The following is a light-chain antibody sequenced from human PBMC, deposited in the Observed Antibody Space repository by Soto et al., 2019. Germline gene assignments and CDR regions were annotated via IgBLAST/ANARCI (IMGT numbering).Light chain of an antibody. CDR2: GAS. CDR1: QSITSNY. CDR3: QHEGA. V-gene: IGKV3-20*01. J-gene: IGKJ3*01. Sequence: IVLTQSPGTLSLSPGERATLSCRASQSITSNYLAWYQQKPGQAPRLLIYGASNTATGIPDRFSGSGSETDFTLTIRRLEPEDFAVYFCQHEGAVGPGTKVD.